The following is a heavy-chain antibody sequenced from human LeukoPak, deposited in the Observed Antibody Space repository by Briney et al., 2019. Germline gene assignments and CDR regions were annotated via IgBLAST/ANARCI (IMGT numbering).Heavy chain of an antibody. CDR2: INPNSGGT. J-gene: IGHJ4*02. Sequence: ASVKVSCKASGYTFTGYYVHWVRQAPGQGLEWMGWINPNSGGTNYAQKFQGRVTMTRDTSISTAYMELSRLRSDDTAVYYCARESADYGDYPDYFDYWGQGTLVTVSS. CDR1: GYTFTGYY. CDR3: ARESADYGDYPDYFDY. V-gene: IGHV1-2*02. D-gene: IGHD4-17*01.